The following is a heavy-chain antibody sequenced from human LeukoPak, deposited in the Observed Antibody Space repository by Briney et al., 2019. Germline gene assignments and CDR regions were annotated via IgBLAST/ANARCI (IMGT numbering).Heavy chain of an antibody. Sequence: SEGLSLTCAVSGGSISSGGYSWSWIRQPPGKGLEWIGYIYHSGSTYYNPSLKSRVTISVDRSKNQFSLKLSSVTAADTAVYYCAGAYGNWFNPSGQGRLCSVSS. V-gene: IGHV4-30-2*01. J-gene: IGHJ5*02. CDR2: IYHSGST. CDR3: AGAYGNWFNP. D-gene: IGHD3-16*01. CDR1: GGSISSGGYS.